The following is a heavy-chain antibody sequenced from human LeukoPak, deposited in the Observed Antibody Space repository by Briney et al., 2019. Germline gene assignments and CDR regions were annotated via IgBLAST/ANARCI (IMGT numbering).Heavy chain of an antibody. CDR1: WGSLSSRSYY. CDR2: IYYSGST. CDR3: ASSRFPWFGELFFFDY. V-gene: IGHV4-39*01. Sequence: SSETLSLTCTVSWGSLSSRSYYWGWIRQPPGKGLEWVGGIYYSGSTYYNPSLKSRVTISVDTSKNQFSLKLSSVTAADTAVYYCASSRFPWFGELFFFDYWGQGTLVTVSS. D-gene: IGHD3-10*01. J-gene: IGHJ4*02.